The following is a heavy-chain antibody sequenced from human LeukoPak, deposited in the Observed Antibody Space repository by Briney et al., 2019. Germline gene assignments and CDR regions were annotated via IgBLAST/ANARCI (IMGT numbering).Heavy chain of an antibody. CDR2: INSDGSST. Sequence: GGSLRLSCAASGFTFSSYWMHWVRQAPGKGLVWVSRINSDGSSTSYADFVKGRFTISRDNAKNTLYLQMNSLRADDTAVYYCALCSLRYSSGWYVFDYWGQGTLVTVSS. V-gene: IGHV3-74*01. D-gene: IGHD6-19*01. CDR3: ALCSLRYSSGWYVFDY. CDR1: GFTFSSYW. J-gene: IGHJ4*02.